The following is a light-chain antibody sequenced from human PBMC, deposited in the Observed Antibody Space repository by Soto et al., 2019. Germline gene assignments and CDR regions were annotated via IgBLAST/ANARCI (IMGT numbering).Light chain of an antibody. V-gene: IGKV1-39*01. J-gene: IGKJ1*01. CDR3: QQSYSMPRT. Sequence: DIQMTQSPSSLSASVGDRVTITCRASQSVSSYLNWYQQKPGKASKLLIYGAYGLQSGVPSRFSGSESETDFTLTISSLQPEDVATYYCQQSYSMPRTFGQGTKVEIK. CDR2: GAY. CDR1: QSVSSY.